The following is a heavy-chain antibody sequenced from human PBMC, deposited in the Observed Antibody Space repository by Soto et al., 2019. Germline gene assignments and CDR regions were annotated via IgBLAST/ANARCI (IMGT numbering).Heavy chain of an antibody. D-gene: IGHD2-2*01. Sequence: ASVKVSCKASGYTSADFGISWVRQAPGQGLEWMGWVSGNNGASNPAPKVQGRITMTLDTSTGVSYMALKSLRSDDTAIYYCVRDQKYFRVNGNWFDSWGQGTLVTVSS. V-gene: IGHV1-18*04. CDR3: VRDQKYFRVNGNWFDS. J-gene: IGHJ5*01. CDR1: GYTSADFG. CDR2: VSGNNGAS.